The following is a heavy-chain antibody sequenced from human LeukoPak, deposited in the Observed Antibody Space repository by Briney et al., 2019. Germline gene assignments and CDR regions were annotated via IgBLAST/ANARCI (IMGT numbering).Heavy chain of an antibody. CDR1: GGSISSYY. D-gene: IGHD5-12*01. V-gene: IGHV4-59*01. CDR2: IYYSGST. J-gene: IGHJ6*02. CDR3: ARTGSGRDYYGMDV. Sequence: SETLSLTCTVSGGSISSYYWSWIRQPPGKGLEWIGYIYYSGSTNYNPSLKSRVTISVDTSKNHFSLNLTSVTAADTAVYYCARTGSGRDYYGMDVWGQGTTVTVSS.